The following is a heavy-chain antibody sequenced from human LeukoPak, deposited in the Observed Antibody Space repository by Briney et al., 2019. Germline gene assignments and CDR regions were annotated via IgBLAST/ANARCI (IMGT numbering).Heavy chain of an antibody. Sequence: PGGSLRLSCAASGFTFSSYAMSWVRQAPGKGLEWVSAISGSGGSTYYADSVKGRFTISRDNSKNTLYLQMNSLRAEDTAVYYCARYSSGPYYYYYYGMDVWGQGTTVTVSS. J-gene: IGHJ6*02. CDR2: ISGSGGST. V-gene: IGHV3-23*01. CDR1: GFTFSSYA. CDR3: ARYSSGPYYYYYYGMDV. D-gene: IGHD6-19*01.